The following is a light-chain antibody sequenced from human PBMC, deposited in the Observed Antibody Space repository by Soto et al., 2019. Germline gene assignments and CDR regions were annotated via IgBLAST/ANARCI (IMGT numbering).Light chain of an antibody. CDR2: EGR. CDR1: SGCVGSFSL. V-gene: IGLV2-23*01. Sequence: QSALAQPASVSGSPGQSITISCTGTSGCVGSFSLVSWYQQHPGKAPKVIISEGRRRPSGVPDRFSGSTSVNSASLTISGLQADDEADYYCGLYIGATTYVFGTGTKVTVL. CDR3: GLYIGATTYV. J-gene: IGLJ1*01.